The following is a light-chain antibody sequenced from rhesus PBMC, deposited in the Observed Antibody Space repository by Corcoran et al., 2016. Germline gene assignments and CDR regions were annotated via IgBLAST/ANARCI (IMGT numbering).Light chain of an antibody. CDR2: KAS. CDR3: QQYSSSLIFT. J-gene: IGKJ3*01. V-gene: IGKV1-22*01. Sequence: DIQMTQSPSSLSASVGDTVTITCRASQSISSWLAWYQQKPGKATNLLIYKASSLQSGVPSRFSGSGAGTDFTRTISSLQSEDFATYYCQQYSSSLIFTFGPGTKLDIK. CDR1: QSISSW.